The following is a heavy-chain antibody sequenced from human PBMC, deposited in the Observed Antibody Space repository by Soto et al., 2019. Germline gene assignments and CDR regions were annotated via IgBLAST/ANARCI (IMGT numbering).Heavy chain of an antibody. CDR1: GFTFSSYA. D-gene: IGHD5-18*01. J-gene: IGHJ6*02. V-gene: IGHV3-30-3*01. Sequence: QVQLVESGGGVVQPGRSLRLSCAASGFTFSSYAMHWVRQAPGKGLEWVAVISYDGSNKYYADSVKGRFTISRDNSKNTLYLQMNSLRAEDTAVYYCARAGPGTYSYGYFGMDVWGQGTTVTVSS. CDR3: ARAGPGTYSYGYFGMDV. CDR2: ISYDGSNK.